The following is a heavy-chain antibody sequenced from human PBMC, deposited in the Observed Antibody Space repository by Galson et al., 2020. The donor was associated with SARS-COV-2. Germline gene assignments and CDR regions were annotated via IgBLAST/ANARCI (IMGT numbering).Heavy chain of an antibody. CDR2: ISYDGSNK. CDR1: GFTFSSYG. J-gene: IGHJ6*02. CDR3: ASQDGTTVSFYYYYGMDV. Sequence: GESLKISCAASGFTFSSYGMHWVRQAPGQGLEWVAVISYDGSNKYYPDSVQGRFTISRDNSKNTLYLQMTSLRAEDTAVYYCASQDGTTVSFYYYYGMDVWGQGTTVTVSS. V-gene: IGHV3-30*03. D-gene: IGHD4-17*01.